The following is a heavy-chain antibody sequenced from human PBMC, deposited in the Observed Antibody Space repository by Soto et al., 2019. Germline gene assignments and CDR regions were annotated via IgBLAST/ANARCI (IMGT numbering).Heavy chain of an antibody. CDR2: ISYDGSKK. D-gene: IGHD1-26*01. J-gene: IGHJ3*01. CDR3: AKAYSGPFDV. CDR1: GFTFSSYD. Sequence: QVQLVESGGGVVQPGRSLRLSCAASGFTFSSYDIHWVRQAPGKGLEWVAVISYDGSKKYDADSVKGLFTISRDNSKNTLYLQVNSLRAEDTAVYYCAKAYSGPFDVWGQGTMVTVSS. V-gene: IGHV3-30*18.